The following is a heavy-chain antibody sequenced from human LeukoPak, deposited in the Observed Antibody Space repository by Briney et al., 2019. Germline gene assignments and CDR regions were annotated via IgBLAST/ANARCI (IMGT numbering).Heavy chain of an antibody. Sequence: GGSLRLSCAASGFTFSSYSMNWVRQAPGKGLEWVSSISSSSSYIYYADSVKGRFTISRDNAKNTLYLQMNSLRAEDTAVYYCANMNKYPSRVVHWGQGTLVTVSS. J-gene: IGHJ1*01. CDR1: GFTFSSYS. V-gene: IGHV3-21*04. D-gene: IGHD2/OR15-2a*01. CDR2: ISSSSSYI. CDR3: ANMNKYPSRVVH.